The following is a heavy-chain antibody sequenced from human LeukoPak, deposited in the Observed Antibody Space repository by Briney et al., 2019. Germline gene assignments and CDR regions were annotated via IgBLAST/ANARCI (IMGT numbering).Heavy chain of an antibody. CDR2: ISSSGGST. J-gene: IGHJ5*02. CDR3: AKYQWLVENWFDP. V-gene: IGHV3-23*01. CDR1: GFTFSSYT. D-gene: IGHD6-19*01. Sequence: GGSLRLSCAASGFTFSSYTMSWVRQAPGKGLEWVSTISSSGGSTYYADSVKGRFTISRDNSKNTLYLQMNSLRAEDTAVYYCAKYQWLVENWFDPWGQGTLVTVSS.